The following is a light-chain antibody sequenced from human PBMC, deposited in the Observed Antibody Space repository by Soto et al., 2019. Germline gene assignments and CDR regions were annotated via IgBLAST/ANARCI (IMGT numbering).Light chain of an antibody. CDR1: QSLLHTSGDNY. CDR2: LGS. V-gene: IGKV2-28*01. J-gene: IGKJ1*01. CDR3: VQAQQIART. Sequence: DIVMTQSPLSLSVTPGEPASISCRSSQSLLHTSGDNYLDWSLQRPGQSPQLLIYLGSKRASGVSDSFSGGGAGTQFTLRISRVEAEDAGFYYCVQAQQIARTFGQVTNV.